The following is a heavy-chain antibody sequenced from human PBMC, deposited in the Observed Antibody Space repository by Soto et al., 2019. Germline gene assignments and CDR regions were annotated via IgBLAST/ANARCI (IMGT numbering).Heavy chain of an antibody. D-gene: IGHD2-2*01. Sequence: ASVKVSCKASGYTFTSYAMHWVRQAPGQRLEWMGWINAGNGNTKYSQKFQGRVTITRDTSASTAYMELSSLRSEDTAVYYCARGRASTDYYYYYGMDVWGQGTTVTVSS. CDR1: GYTFTSYA. CDR2: INAGNGNT. CDR3: ARGRASTDYYYYYGMDV. J-gene: IGHJ6*02. V-gene: IGHV1-3*01.